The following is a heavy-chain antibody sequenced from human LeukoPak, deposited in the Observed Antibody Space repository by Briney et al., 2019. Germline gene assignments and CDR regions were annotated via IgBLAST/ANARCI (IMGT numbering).Heavy chain of an antibody. CDR1: GGSFSGYY. D-gene: IGHD6-19*01. CDR3: ARGNGSGWYYFDY. CDR2: INHSGST. Sequence: PSETLSLTCAVYGGSFSGYYWSWIRQAPGKGLEWIGEINHSGSTNYNPSLKSRVTISVDTSKNQFSLKLSSVTAADTAVYYCARGNGSGWYYFDYWGQGTLVTVSS. J-gene: IGHJ4*02. V-gene: IGHV4-34*01.